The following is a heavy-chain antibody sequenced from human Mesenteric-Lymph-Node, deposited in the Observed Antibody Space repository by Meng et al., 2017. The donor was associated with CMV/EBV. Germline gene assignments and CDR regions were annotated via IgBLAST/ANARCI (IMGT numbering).Heavy chain of an antibody. Sequence: SLRLSCEASGFTFSSHWMNWVRQAPGKGLVWFSRINTDESITQYADSVRGRFTISRDNAKNTLYLQMNSLRAEDTAVYYCVRGAPLDYWGQGSLVTVSS. J-gene: IGHJ4*02. V-gene: IGHV3-74*01. CDR1: GFTFSSHW. CDR3: VRGAPLDY. CDR2: INTDESIT.